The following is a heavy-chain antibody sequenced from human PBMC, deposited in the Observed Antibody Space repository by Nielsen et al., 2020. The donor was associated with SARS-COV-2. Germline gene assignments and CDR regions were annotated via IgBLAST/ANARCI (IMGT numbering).Heavy chain of an antibody. CDR1: GYAFTRYG. Sequence: ASVKVSCKASGYAFTRYGMHWVRQAPGQRLEWMGWINAGNGNTKYSQKFQGRVTITRDTSASTAYMELSSLRSEDTAVYYCARDLRSSGWYGGYYYYGMDVWGQGTTVTVSS. V-gene: IGHV1-3*01. CDR2: INAGNGNT. J-gene: IGHJ6*02. D-gene: IGHD6-19*01. CDR3: ARDLRSSGWYGGYYYYGMDV.